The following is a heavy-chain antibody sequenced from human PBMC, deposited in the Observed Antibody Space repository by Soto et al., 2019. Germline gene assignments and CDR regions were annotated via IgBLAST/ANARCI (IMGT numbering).Heavy chain of an antibody. Sequence: QVHLVQSGAEVKKPGASVKVSCKASGYIFINYYIHWVRQAPGQGLEWIGIINPNGGSTNYAQKFRGRVTMARDTANGTVHMDLGSLKADDTARYFCGKDLTATDYLGQGTLVPVSP. J-gene: IGHJ4*02. D-gene: IGHD5-18*01. CDR2: INPNGGST. CDR1: GYIFINYY. V-gene: IGHV1-46*01. CDR3: GKDLTATDY.